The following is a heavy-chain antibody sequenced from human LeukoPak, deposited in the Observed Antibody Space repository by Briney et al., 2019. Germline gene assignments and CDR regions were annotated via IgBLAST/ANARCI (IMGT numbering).Heavy chain of an antibody. J-gene: IGHJ4*02. V-gene: IGHV3-48*03. D-gene: IGHD5-18*01. CDR3: ARDNTGGYSYGRYFDY. Sequence: GGSLRLSCAASGFTFSSYEMNWVRQAPGKGLEWVSYISSSGSTIYYADSVKGRFIISRDNAKNSLYLQMNSLRAEDTAVYYCARDNTGGYSYGRYFDYWGQGTLVAVSS. CDR2: ISSSGSTI. CDR1: GFTFSSYE.